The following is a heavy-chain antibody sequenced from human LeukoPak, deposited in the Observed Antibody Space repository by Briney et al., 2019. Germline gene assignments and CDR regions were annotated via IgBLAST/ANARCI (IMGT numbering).Heavy chain of an antibody. CDR1: GGSISSYY. V-gene: IGHV4-59*01. CDR3: ARVGGSYGRAFDI. D-gene: IGHD1-26*01. Sequence: PSETLSLTCTVSGGSISSYYWSWIRQPPGKGPEWIGYIYYSGSTNYNPSLKSRVTISVDTSKNQFSLKLSSVTAADTAVYYCARVGGSYGRAFDIWGQGTMVTVSS. J-gene: IGHJ3*02. CDR2: IYYSGST.